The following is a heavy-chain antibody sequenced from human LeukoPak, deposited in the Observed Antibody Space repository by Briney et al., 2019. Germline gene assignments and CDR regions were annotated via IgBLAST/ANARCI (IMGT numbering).Heavy chain of an antibody. CDR1: GYSFTTHW. Sequence: GESLKISCKGSGYSFTTHWIGWVRQLPGKGLEWMGIIYPGDSDTRYSPSFQGQVTISADKSISTAYLQWSSLKASDTAMYYCARQTMPYNWFDPWGQGTLVTVSS. CDR2: IYPGDSDT. D-gene: IGHD2-2*01. V-gene: IGHV5-51*01. J-gene: IGHJ5*02. CDR3: ARQTMPYNWFDP.